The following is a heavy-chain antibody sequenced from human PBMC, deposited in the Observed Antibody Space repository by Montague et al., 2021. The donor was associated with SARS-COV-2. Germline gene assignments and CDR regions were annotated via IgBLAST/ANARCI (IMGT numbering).Heavy chain of an antibody. CDR2: IFYSGST. J-gene: IGHJ4*02. D-gene: IGHD1-1*01. Sequence: SETLSLTCSVSGDSLTYFYWSWLRQTPGKGLEWTGYIFYSGSTKYNPSLQSRVTFSVDTSRNQFSLNLDSVTAADTGVYYCARGATRSFDHWGQGVLVTVSS. V-gene: IGHV4-59*01. CDR3: ARGATRSFDH. CDR1: GDSLTYFY.